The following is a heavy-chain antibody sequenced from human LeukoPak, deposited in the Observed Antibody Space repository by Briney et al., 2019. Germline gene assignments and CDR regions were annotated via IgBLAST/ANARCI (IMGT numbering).Heavy chain of an antibody. J-gene: IGHJ3*02. CDR2: ISYDGSNK. Sequence: GGSLRLSCAASGFTFSSYGMHWVRQAPGKGLEWVAVISYDGSNKYYADSVKGRFTISRDNAKNSLYLQMNSLRAEDTAVYYCARAEGSGGAFDIWGQGTMVTVSS. D-gene: IGHD2-15*01. CDR1: GFTFSSYG. V-gene: IGHV3-30*03. CDR3: ARAEGSGGAFDI.